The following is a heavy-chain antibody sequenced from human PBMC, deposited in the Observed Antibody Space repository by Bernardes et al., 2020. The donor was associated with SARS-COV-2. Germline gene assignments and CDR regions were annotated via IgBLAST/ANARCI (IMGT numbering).Heavy chain of an antibody. J-gene: IGHJ6*02. D-gene: IGHD3-3*01. CDR2: ISGYNGNI. Sequence: ASVKVSCKASGYTFTNYAISWVRQAPGQGLEWMGWISGYNGNINYGQKFQGRVTMTTDTTTSTAYMELRSLRSDDTAVYYCARGAEGEWFVGGQYYGMDVWGQGTTVTVSS. CDR1: GYTFTNYA. CDR3: ARGAEGEWFVGGQYYGMDV. V-gene: IGHV1-18*04.